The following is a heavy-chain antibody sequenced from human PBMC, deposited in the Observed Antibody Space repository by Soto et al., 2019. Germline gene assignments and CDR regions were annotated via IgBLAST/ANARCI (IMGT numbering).Heavy chain of an antibody. D-gene: IGHD3-3*01. V-gene: IGHV3-23*01. J-gene: IGHJ3*02. CDR2: ISGSGGST. CDR3: AKDRFLEWLLSGPSDAFDI. CDR1: GFTFSSYA. Sequence: PGVSLRLSCAASGFTFSSYAMSWVRQAPGKGLEWVSAISGSGGSTYYADSVKGRFTISRDNSKNTLYLQMNSLRAEDTAVYYCAKDRFLEWLLSGPSDAFDIWGQGTMVTVSS.